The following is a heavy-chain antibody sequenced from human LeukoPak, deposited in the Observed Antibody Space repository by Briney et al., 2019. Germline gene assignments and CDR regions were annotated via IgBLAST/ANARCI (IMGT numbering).Heavy chain of an antibody. D-gene: IGHD5-18*01. CDR2: ISYDGTNK. J-gene: IGHJ4*02. V-gene: IGHV3-30*05. CDR1: GITLSNYG. Sequence: PGGSLRLSCAVSGITLSNYGMSWVRQAPGKGLERVAVISYDGTNKYYADSVKGRFTISRDNSKNTLYLQMNSLRAEDTAVYYCARDRTGFNYGPLDSWGQGTLVTVCS. CDR3: ARDRTGFNYGPLDS.